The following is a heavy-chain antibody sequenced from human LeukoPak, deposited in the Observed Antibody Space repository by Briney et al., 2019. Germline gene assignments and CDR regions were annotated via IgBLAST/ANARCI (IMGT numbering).Heavy chain of an antibody. J-gene: IGHJ4*02. CDR1: GGSFSGYY. D-gene: IGHD1-26*01. Sequence: PPETLSLTCAVYGGSFSGYYWSWIRQPPGKGLEWIGEINHSGSTNYNPSLKSRVTISVDTSKNQFSLKLSSVTAADTAVYYCARGEVGALDYWGQGTLVTVSS. CDR2: INHSGST. V-gene: IGHV4-34*01. CDR3: ARGEVGALDY.